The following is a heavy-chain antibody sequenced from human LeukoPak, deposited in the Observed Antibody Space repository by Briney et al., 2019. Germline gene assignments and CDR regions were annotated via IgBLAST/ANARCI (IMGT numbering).Heavy chain of an antibody. D-gene: IGHD2-15*01. Sequence: SETLSLTCTVSGGSISSYYWSWIRQPPGKGLEWIGYIYYSGSTNYNPSLKSRVTISVDTSKNQFSLKLSSVTAADTAVYYCARSGYYSGGSCYLDYWGQGTLVNVSS. CDR1: GGSISSYY. CDR2: IYYSGST. V-gene: IGHV4-59*01. J-gene: IGHJ4*02. CDR3: ARSGYYSGGSCYLDY.